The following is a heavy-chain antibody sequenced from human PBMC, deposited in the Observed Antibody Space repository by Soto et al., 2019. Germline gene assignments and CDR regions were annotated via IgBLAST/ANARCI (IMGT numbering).Heavy chain of an antibody. D-gene: IGHD5-12*01. CDR2: IIPILGIA. CDR3: ARGPMGDGYNAESDY. V-gene: IGHV1-69*02. J-gene: IGHJ4*02. Sequence: QVQLVQSGAEVKKPGSSVKVSCKASGGTFSSYTISWVRQAPGQGLEWMGRIIPILGIANYAQKFQGRVTITADKSTSTAYRELSSLRSEDTAVYYCARGPMGDGYNAESDYWGEGTLFTVSS. CDR1: GGTFSSYT.